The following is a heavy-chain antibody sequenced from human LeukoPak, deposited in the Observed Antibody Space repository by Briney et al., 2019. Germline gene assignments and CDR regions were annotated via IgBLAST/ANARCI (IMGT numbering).Heavy chain of an antibody. Sequence: VASVKVSCKTSGYSFTDYYMHWVRQAPGQGLEWMASMNPNNGNTAYARKFQGRVTMTRDTSIGTAYLELSALRSEDTAVYYCARLHWESGGIYFYYYMDVWGKGTTVTVSS. V-gene: IGHV1-8*02. J-gene: IGHJ6*03. CDR3: ARLHWESGGIYFYYYMDV. CDR1: GYSFTDYY. D-gene: IGHD3-16*01. CDR2: MNPNNGNT.